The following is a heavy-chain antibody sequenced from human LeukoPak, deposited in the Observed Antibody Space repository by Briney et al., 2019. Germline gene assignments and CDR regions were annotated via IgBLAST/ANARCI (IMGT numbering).Heavy chain of an antibody. Sequence: VASVKVSCKASGYTFTSYGINWVRQATGQGLEWMGWMNPNSGNTGYAQKFQGRVTMTRNTSISTAYMELSSLRSEDTAVYYCARGDSRSQYNWFDPWGQGTLVTVSS. CDR3: ARGDSRSQYNWFDP. V-gene: IGHV1-8*02. CDR2: MNPNSGNT. CDR1: GYTFTSYG. D-gene: IGHD3-22*01. J-gene: IGHJ5*02.